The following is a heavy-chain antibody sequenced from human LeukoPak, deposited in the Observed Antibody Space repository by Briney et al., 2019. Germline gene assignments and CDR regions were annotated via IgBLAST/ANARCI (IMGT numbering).Heavy chain of an antibody. CDR2: ISTRGTTI. J-gene: IGHJ4*02. Sequence: PGGSLRLSCAASGFTFSSYEMNWVRQAPGKGLEWVSYISTRGTTIYYADSVKGRFAISRDNAKNSLYLQMNSLRAEDTAVYFCARARIAAPLLDYWGQGSLVTVSS. V-gene: IGHV3-48*03. CDR3: ARARIAAPLLDY. D-gene: IGHD6-13*01. CDR1: GFTFSSYE.